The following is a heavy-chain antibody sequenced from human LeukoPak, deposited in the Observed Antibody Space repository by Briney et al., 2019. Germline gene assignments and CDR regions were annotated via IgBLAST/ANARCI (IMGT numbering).Heavy chain of an antibody. V-gene: IGHV1-2*02. J-gene: IGHJ4*02. D-gene: IGHD6-13*01. Sequence: GASVKVSCKASGYTFTGYYMHWVRQAPGQGLEWMGWINPNSGGTNYAQKFQGRVTITRHTSISTAYMELSRLRSDDTAVYYCARAFGAAAGYKSDYWGQGTLATVSS. CDR2: INPNSGGT. CDR3: ARAFGAAAGYKSDY. CDR1: GYTFTGYY.